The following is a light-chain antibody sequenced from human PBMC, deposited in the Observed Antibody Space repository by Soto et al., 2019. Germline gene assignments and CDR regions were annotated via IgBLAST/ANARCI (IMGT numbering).Light chain of an antibody. CDR1: QSLLQSNGYNY. CDR3: MQALQTPLT. CDR2: LGS. J-gene: IGKJ4*01. Sequence: DIVITQSPLSLPVTPGGPASISCRSSQSLLQSNGYNYLDWYLQKPGQSPQLLIYLGSNRASGVPDRFSGSGSGTDFTLKISRVEADDVGVYYCMQALQTPLTFGGGTKVEIK. V-gene: IGKV2-28*01.